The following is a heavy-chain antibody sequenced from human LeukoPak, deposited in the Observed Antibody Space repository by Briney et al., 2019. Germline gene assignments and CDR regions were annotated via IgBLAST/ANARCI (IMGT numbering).Heavy chain of an antibody. CDR3: ATGRAVAGWTARGFYFDS. V-gene: IGHV1-8*01. D-gene: IGHD6-19*01. CDR2: MNPNSGNT. J-gene: IGHJ4*02. Sequence: ASVKVSCKASGYTFTSYDINWVRQATGQGLEWMGWMNPNSGNTGYAQKFQGRVTMTRNTSINTAYMELSSLRSEDTAVYFCATGRAVAGWTARGFYFDSWGQGTLVTVSS. CDR1: GYTFTSYD.